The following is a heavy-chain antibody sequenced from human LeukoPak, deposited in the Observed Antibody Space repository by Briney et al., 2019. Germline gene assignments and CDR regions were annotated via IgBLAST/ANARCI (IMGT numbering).Heavy chain of an antibody. D-gene: IGHD5-12*01. CDR2: ITRDEGEK. J-gene: IGHJ6*02. CDR3: AKGGPMDV. Sequence: GGSLRLSCAASGFAFSASSMHWVRQAPGKGLEWVSFITRDEGEKNYADSVRGRFTISRDNSKNILYLQMNSLRDDDTAIYYCAKGGPMDVWGEGATVTVSS. V-gene: IGHV3-30*02. CDR1: GFAFSASS.